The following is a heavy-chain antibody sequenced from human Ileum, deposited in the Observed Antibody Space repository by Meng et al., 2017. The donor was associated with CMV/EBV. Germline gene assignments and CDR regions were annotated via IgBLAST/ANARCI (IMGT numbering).Heavy chain of an antibody. CDR3: SRGLSGSDDY. CDR2: IHWNSGSI. J-gene: IGHJ4*02. V-gene: IGHV3-9*01. CDR1: GFAFGDYS. D-gene: IGHD1-26*01. Sequence: SLKISCVGSGFAFGDYSMHWVRQPPGKGLEWVSGIHWNSGSIVYGDSVKGRFTISRDNAENSVYLQMNSLRADDTALYYCSRGLSGSDDYWGQGTLVTVSS.